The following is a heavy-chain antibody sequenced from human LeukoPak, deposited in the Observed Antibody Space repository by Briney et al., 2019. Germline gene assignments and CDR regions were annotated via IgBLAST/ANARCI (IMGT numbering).Heavy chain of an antibody. CDR3: ARGTGIVGAFSFDY. V-gene: IGHV4-59*01. D-gene: IGHD1-26*01. CDR1: GGSISSYY. J-gene: IGHJ4*02. CDR2: IYYSGST. Sequence: SETLSLTCTVYGGSISSYYWSWIRQPPGKGLEWIGYIYYSGSTNYNPSLKSRVTISVDTSKNQFSLKLSSVTAADTAVYYCARGTGIVGAFSFDYWGQGTLVTVSS.